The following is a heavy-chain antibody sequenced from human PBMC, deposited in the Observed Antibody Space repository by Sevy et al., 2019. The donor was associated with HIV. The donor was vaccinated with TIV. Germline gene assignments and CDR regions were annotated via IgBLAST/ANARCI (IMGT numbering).Heavy chain of an antibody. CDR2: ITYDGSNK. D-gene: IGHD3-10*01. CDR3: AKPLNSGRGAYFDY. J-gene: IGHJ4*02. Sequence: GGSLRLSCAASGFTFSSYGMHWVRQAPGKGLEWVAVITYDGSNKYYADSVKDRFTISRDNSKNTLYLQMNSLRAEDTAVYYCAKPLNSGRGAYFDYWGQGTLVTVSS. V-gene: IGHV3-30*18. CDR1: GFTFSSYG.